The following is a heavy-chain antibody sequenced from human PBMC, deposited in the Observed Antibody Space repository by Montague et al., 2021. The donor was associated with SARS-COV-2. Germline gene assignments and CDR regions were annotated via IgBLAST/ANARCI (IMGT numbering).Heavy chain of an antibody. CDR3: ARNMAY. CDR1: GGSLGNYY. CDR2: MYETGNM. Sequence: SETLSLTCTVSGGSLGNYYWSWIRQSPDKGLEWIGYMYETGNMIYNPSLRSRVSISADTSKSQFSLRLTSVTAADSARYYCARNMAYWGQGVLVTV. J-gene: IGHJ4*02. V-gene: IGHV4-4*09. D-gene: IGHD2/OR15-2a*01.